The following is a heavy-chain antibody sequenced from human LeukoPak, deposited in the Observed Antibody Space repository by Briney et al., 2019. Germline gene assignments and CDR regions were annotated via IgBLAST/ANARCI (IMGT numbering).Heavy chain of an antibody. V-gene: IGHV3-48*04. D-gene: IGHD3-10*01. J-gene: IGHJ6*02. CDR2: MSISGSTI. Sequence: GGSLRLSCVASGFTFSDYSMNWVRQAPGRGLEYIAYMSISGSTIKYAESVKGRFTISRDNAQDSLFLHMNSLRAEDTAVYYCAREIFHGSGSPRMDVWGQGTTVTVSS. CDR3: AREIFHGSGSPRMDV. CDR1: GFTFSDYS.